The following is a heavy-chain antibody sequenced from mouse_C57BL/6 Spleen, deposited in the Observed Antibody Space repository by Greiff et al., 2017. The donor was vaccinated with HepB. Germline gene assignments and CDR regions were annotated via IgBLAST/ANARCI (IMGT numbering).Heavy chain of an antibody. J-gene: IGHJ2*01. Sequence: VQLQQSGAELVKPGASVKISCKASGYAFSSYWMNWVKQRPGKGLEWIGQIYPGDGDTKYNEKFKGKATLTVEKSSSTVYLELSRLTSDDSAVYYCARKGGTTVVEFFDYWGQGTTLTVSS. CDR3: ARKGGTTVVEFFDY. CDR2: IYPGDGDT. D-gene: IGHD1-1*01. V-gene: IGHV1-80*01. CDR1: GYAFSSYW.